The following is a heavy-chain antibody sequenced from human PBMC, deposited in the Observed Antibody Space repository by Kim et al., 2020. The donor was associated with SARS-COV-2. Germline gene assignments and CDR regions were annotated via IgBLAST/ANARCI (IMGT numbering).Heavy chain of an antibody. Sequence: SETLSLTCTVSGGSISSYYWSWIRQPPGKGLEWIGYIYYSGSTNYNPSLKSRVTISVDTSKNQFSLKLSSVTAADTAVYYCARHFPYSSGRRGYFDYWGQGTLVTVSS. V-gene: IGHV4-59*08. J-gene: IGHJ4*02. CDR3: ARHFPYSSGRRGYFDY. CDR2: IYYSGST. D-gene: IGHD6-19*01. CDR1: GGSISSYY.